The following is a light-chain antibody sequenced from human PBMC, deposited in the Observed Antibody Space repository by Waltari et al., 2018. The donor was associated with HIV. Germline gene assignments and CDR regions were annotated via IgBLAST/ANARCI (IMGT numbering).Light chain of an antibody. CDR2: RDS. CDR3: QVWDSSTVV. V-gene: IGLV3-9*01. CDR1: NIGSKN. J-gene: IGLJ2*01. Sequence: SYELTQPLSVSVALGPTARITCGGNNIGSKNVHWYQQKPGQAPVLVIYRDSNRPSGIPERFSGSNSGNTATLTISRAQAGDEADYSCQVWDSSTVVFGGGTKLTVL.